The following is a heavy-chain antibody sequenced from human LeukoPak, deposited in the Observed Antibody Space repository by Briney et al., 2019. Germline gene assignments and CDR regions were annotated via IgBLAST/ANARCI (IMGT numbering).Heavy chain of an antibody. D-gene: IGHD4-17*01. CDR2: IKQDGSEK. CDR3: ARDGHDYGDYVFSDYFDY. CDR1: GFTFSTFW. J-gene: IGHJ4*02. V-gene: IGHV3-7*01. Sequence: PGGSLRLSCVASGFTFSTFWMNWVRQAPGKGLEWVANIKQDGSEKNYLDSVEGRFTISRDNAKNSLYLQMNSLRAEDTAVYYCARDGHDYGDYVFSDYFDYWGQGTLVTVSS.